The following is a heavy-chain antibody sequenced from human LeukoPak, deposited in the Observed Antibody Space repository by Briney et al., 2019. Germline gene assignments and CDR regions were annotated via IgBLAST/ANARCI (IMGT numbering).Heavy chain of an antibody. CDR1: GGSISSYY. D-gene: IGHD6-19*01. J-gene: IGHJ4*02. Sequence: SETLSLTCTVSGGSISSYYWSWIRQPPGKGLEWIGYIYYSGSTYYNPSLKSRVTISVDTSKNQFSLKLSSVTAADTAVYYCARRRLAVAGSEYFDYWGQGTLVTVSS. V-gene: IGHV4-59*04. CDR3: ARRRLAVAGSEYFDY. CDR2: IYYSGST.